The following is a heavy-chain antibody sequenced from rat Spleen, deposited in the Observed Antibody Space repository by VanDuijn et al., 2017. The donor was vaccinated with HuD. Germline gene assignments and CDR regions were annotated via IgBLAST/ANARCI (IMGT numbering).Heavy chain of an antibody. D-gene: IGHD1-11*01. CDR1: GFTFSSFP. Sequence: EVQLVESGGDLVQPGRSVKLSCAASGFTFSSFPMAWVRQAPTKGLEWVAYISTGGDNTYYRDSVKGRFTISRDNAKSTLYLQMNSLRSEDTATYYCARQGYLRDWYFDFWGPGTMVTVSS. V-gene: IGHV5-46*01. CDR3: ARQGYLRDWYFDF. CDR2: ISTGGDNT. J-gene: IGHJ1*01.